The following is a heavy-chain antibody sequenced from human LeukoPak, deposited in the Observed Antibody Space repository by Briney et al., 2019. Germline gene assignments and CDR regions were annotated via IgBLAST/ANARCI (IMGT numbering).Heavy chain of an antibody. CDR3: VRIGYGDYYIDY. Sequence: GGSLGLSCAASGFTFSDHYMDWVRQAPGKGLEWVGRTRNKINSYTTEYAASVKGRFTISRDDSKNSLNLQMNSLKTEDTAVYYCVRIGYGDYYIDYWGQGTLVTVSS. J-gene: IGHJ4*02. V-gene: IGHV3-72*01. CDR1: GFTFSDHY. CDR2: TRNKINSYTT. D-gene: IGHD4-17*01.